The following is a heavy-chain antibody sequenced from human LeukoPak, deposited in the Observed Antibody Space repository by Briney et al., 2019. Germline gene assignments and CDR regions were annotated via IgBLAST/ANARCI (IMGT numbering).Heavy chain of an antibody. Sequence: GASVMVSCKATGGSFSSYAIGRVRQAPGQWLEWMGGIIPILGTANYAQKFQGRVTITADESTSTAYMELSSLRSEDTAVYYCATKRGYSYGSPHWGQGTLVTVSS. CDR3: ATKRGYSYGSPH. J-gene: IGHJ4*02. CDR2: IIPILGTA. CDR1: GGSFSSYA. D-gene: IGHD5-18*01. V-gene: IGHV1-69*13.